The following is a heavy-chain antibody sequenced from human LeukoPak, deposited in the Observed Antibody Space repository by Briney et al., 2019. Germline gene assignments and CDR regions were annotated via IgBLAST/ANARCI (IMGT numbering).Heavy chain of an antibody. CDR3: ARVNYDFWSGYFGPERGNWFDP. V-gene: IGHV4-39*07. CDR2: IYYSGST. Sequence: SETLSLTCTVSGGSISSSSYYWGWIRQPPGKGLEWIGSIYYSGSTYYNPSLKSRVTISVDTSKNQFSLKLSSVTAADTAVYYCARVNYDFWSGYFGPERGNWFDPWGQGTLVTVSS. CDR1: GGSISSSSYY. J-gene: IGHJ5*02. D-gene: IGHD3-3*01.